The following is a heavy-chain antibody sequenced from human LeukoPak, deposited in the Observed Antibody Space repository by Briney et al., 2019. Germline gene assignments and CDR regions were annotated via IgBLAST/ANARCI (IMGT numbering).Heavy chain of an antibody. D-gene: IGHD6-19*01. CDR2: MNLDGRT. CDR3: AGLEGRYSTDWFYFFDY. V-gene: IGHV4-4*02. J-gene: IGHJ4*02. Sequence: SETLSLTCAVSGGSISSLNLWSWLRQPPGKGLEWVGKMNLDGRTNFHPSVRGRVTIFIDKPKNQLSLQLTSVTAADTAVYYCAGLEGRYSTDWFYFFDYWGQGALVTVSS. CDR1: GGSISSLNL.